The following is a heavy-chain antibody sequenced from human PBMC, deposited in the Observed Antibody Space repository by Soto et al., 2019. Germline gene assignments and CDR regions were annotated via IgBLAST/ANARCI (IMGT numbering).Heavy chain of an antibody. D-gene: IGHD6-19*01. CDR3: AKDMGPAVAGWGGAFDI. CDR2: ISWNSGSI. CDR1: GFTFDDYA. V-gene: IGHV3-9*01. Sequence: GGSLRLSCAASGFTFDDYAMHWVRQAPGKGLEWVSGISWNSGSIGYADSGKGRFTISRDNAKNSLYLQMNSLRAEDTALYYCAKDMGPAVAGWGGAFDIWGQGTMVTVSS. J-gene: IGHJ3*02.